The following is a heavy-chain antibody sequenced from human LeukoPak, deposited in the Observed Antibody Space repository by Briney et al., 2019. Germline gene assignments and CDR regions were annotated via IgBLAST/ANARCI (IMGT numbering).Heavy chain of an antibody. Sequence: ASVKVSCKTSGYIFTNHYIHWVRQAPGQGLEWMGIIKVSDWTSYTQKFQGRVTMTRDMSTSTVYMELSSLRSEDTAVYYCVREPPESDYFDHWGQGTLVTVSS. CDR3: VREPPESDYFDH. CDR1: GYIFTNHY. J-gene: IGHJ4*02. CDR2: IKVSDWT. V-gene: IGHV1-46*01.